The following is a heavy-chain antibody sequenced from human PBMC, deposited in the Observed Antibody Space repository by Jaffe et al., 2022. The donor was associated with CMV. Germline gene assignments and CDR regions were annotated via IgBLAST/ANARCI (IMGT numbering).Heavy chain of an antibody. J-gene: IGHJ6*03. V-gene: IGHV4-39*01. Sequence: QLQLQESGPGLVKPSETLSLTCTVSGGSISRSSYYWGWIRQPPGKGLEWIGSIYYSGSTYYKPSLKSRVTISVDTSKNQFSLKLSSVTAADTAVYYCARQGYDFWSGYPLYYYYYMDVWGKGTTVTVSS. CDR3: ARQGYDFWSGYPLYYYYYMDV. CDR1: GGSISRSSYY. D-gene: IGHD3-3*01. CDR2: IYYSGST.